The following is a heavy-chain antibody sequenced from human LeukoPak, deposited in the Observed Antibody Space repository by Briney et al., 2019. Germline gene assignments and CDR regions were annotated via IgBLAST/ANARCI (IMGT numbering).Heavy chain of an antibody. CDR3: ARAPPGVAFDI. CDR1: GGSISSGDYY. J-gene: IGHJ3*02. V-gene: IGHV4-30-4*08. D-gene: IGHD2-8*01. CDR2: IYDSGST. Sequence: PSQTLSLTCTVSGGSISSGDYYWSWIRQPPGKGLEWIGYIYDSGSTYYNPSLKSRVTISVDTSKNQFSLKLSSVTAADTAVYYCARAPPGVAFDIWGQGTMVTVSS.